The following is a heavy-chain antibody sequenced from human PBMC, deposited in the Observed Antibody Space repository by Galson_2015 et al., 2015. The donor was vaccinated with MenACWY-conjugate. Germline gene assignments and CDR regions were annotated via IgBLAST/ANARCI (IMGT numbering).Heavy chain of an antibody. CDR3: VRLHGGDYQNYGMDV. D-gene: IGHD4-17*01. Sequence: QSGAEVKKPGESLQISCKASGYSFTNYWIGWVRQMPEKGLEWMGIFYPGDSDTRYSPSFQGQVTISADKSISTVYLQWSSLKASDTAMYYCVRLHGGDYQNYGMDVWGQGTTVTVSS. V-gene: IGHV5-51*01. J-gene: IGHJ6*02. CDR2: FYPGDSDT. CDR1: GYSFTNYW.